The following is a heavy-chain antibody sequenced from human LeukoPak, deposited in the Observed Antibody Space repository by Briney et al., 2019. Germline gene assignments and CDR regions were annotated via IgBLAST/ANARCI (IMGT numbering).Heavy chain of an antibody. D-gene: IGHD6-13*01. Sequence: PGGSLRLSCAASGFTFSDAWMIWVRQAPGKGLEWVSAISGSGGSTYYADSVKGRFTISRDNSKDTLYLQMNSLRAEDTAVYYCANPAAGTFIPAEYFQHWGQGTLVTVSS. V-gene: IGHV3-23*01. CDR3: ANPAAGTFIPAEYFQH. CDR2: ISGSGGST. J-gene: IGHJ1*01. CDR1: GFTFSDAW.